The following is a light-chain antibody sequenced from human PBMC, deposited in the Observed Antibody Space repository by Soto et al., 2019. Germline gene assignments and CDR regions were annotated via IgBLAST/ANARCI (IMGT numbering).Light chain of an antibody. J-gene: IGKJ1*01. Sequence: IQMTQSPSSLSSSFGDRVTITCRASQGISNYLAWYQQKPGQVPKLLIYAASTLQSGVASRFSGSGSGTDVTLTISSLKHEDVAMYYCQKYNNATRTFGQGTKVDIK. CDR2: AAS. CDR3: QKYNNATRT. CDR1: QGISNY. V-gene: IGKV1-27*01.